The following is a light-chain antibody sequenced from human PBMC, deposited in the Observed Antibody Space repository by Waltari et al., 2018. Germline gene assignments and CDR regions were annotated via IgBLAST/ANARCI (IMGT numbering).Light chain of an antibody. CDR2: GAS. J-gene: IGKJ4*01. Sequence: DIVLTQSPATLSLSPGERATLSCRASQSVNNYLAWYQQKPGQAPRLLIYGASNRATGIPARFSGSGSGTDFTLTISSLEPEDFAVYYCQQRSKWPLTFGGGTKVEIK. CDR3: QQRSKWPLT. CDR1: QSVNNY. V-gene: IGKV3-11*01.